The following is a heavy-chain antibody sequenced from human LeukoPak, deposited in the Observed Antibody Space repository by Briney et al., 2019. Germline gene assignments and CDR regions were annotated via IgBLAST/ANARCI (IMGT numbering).Heavy chain of an antibody. CDR1: GFTFSSYA. V-gene: IGHV3-23*01. CDR2: ISGSGGST. D-gene: IGHD3-3*01. J-gene: IGHJ4*02. Sequence: GGSLRLSCAASGFTFSSYAMNWVRQAPGKGLEWVSAISGSGGSTYYADSVKGRFTISRDNAKNSLYLQMNSLRAEDTAVYYCARDFWSGYFDFDYWGQGTLVTVSS. CDR3: ARDFWSGYFDFDY.